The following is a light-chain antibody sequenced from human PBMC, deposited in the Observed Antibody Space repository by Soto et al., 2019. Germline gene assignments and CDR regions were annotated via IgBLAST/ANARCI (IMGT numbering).Light chain of an antibody. CDR3: QQYNNWPLT. V-gene: IGKV3-15*01. CDR1: QSVSSN. J-gene: IGKJ4*01. Sequence: EIVVTQSPVTLSVSPGERATLSCRASQSVSSNLAWYQQKPGQAPRLLIYGASTRATGIPARFSGSGSGTEFTLTISGLQSEDFEVYYCQQYNNWPLTFGGGTKVDIK. CDR2: GAS.